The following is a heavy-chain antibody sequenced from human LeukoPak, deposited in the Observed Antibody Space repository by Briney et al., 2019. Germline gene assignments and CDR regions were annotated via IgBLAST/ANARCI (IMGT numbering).Heavy chain of an antibody. J-gene: IGHJ4*02. V-gene: IGHV3-48*02. D-gene: IGHD6-13*01. Sequence: GGSLRLSCAASGFSFSTYTMNWVRQAPGKGLDWVSYFSSSSSTIYYADSVKGRFTISRDNANNSLYLQMNSLRDEDTAVYYCARARRYRSSWYHDYWGQGSLVTVSS. CDR2: FSSSSSTI. CDR1: GFSFSTYT. CDR3: ARARRYRSSWYHDY.